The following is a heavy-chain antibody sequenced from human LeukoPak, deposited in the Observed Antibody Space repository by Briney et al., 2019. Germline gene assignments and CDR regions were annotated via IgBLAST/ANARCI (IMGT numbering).Heavy chain of an antibody. CDR3: AGVEMATIVPLYYFDY. Sequence: SVKVSCKASGGTFSSYAISWVRQAPGQGLEWMGGIIPIFGTANYAQKFQGRVTITADESTSTAYMELSSLRSEDTAVYYCAGVEMATIVPLYYFDYWGQGSLVTVSS. V-gene: IGHV1-69*13. J-gene: IGHJ4*02. CDR1: GGTFSSYA. CDR2: IIPIFGTA. D-gene: IGHD5-24*01.